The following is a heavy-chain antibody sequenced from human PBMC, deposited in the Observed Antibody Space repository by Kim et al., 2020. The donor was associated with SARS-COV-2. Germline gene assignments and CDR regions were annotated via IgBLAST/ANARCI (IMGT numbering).Heavy chain of an antibody. D-gene: IGHD3-10*01. V-gene: IGHV1-3*01. CDR1: GYTFTSYA. J-gene: IGHJ5*02. CDR3: AREGFTMVEGVIPNWLFDP. Sequence: ASVKVSCKASGYTFTSYAMHWVRQAPGQRLEWRGWINAGNGNTKYSQKFQGRVTITRDTSASTSYKEMSSLRSEDTAVYYCAREGFTMVEGVIPNWLFDPLGQGTLVTVSS. CDR2: INAGNGNT.